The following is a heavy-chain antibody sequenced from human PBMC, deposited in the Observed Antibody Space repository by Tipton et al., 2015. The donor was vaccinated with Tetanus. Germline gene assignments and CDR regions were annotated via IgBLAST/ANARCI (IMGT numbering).Heavy chain of an antibody. Sequence: TLSLTCTVSGDSISSGNYYWSWIRQLPGKGLEWIGYIYYSGRNNYNPSLQSRVTISVDTSKNQFSLKLSSVTAADTAMYYCARGDTTTIDYWGQGTLVTVSS. CDR3: ARGDTTTIDY. CDR1: GDSISSGNYY. D-gene: IGHD5-18*01. CDR2: IYYSGRN. V-gene: IGHV4-61*01. J-gene: IGHJ4*02.